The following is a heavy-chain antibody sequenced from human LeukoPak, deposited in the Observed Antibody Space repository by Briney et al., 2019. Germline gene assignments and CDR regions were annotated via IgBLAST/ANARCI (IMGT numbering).Heavy chain of an antibody. CDR2: INHSGST. D-gene: IGHD3-16*02. CDR1: GGSFSGYY. Sequence: PSETLSLTCAVYGGSFSGYYWSWIRQPPGKGLEWIGEINHSGSTNYNPSLKSRVTISVDTSKNQFSLKLSSVTAADTAVYYCAREAAYYDYVWGSYRYKTGAFDIWGQGTMVTVSS. CDR3: AREAAYYDYVWGSYRYKTGAFDI. J-gene: IGHJ3*02. V-gene: IGHV4-34*01.